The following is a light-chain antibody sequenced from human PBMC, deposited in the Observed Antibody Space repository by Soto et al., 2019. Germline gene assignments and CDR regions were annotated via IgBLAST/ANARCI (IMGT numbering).Light chain of an antibody. Sequence: QSVLTQPASVSGSLGQSITISCTGTRSDIGSRNSVSWYQHHPGKAPKLMIYDVNIRPSGVSHRFSGSKSGNAASLTISGLQAEDEADYSCASYTAASTMVFGGGPKVTVL. CDR3: ASYTAASTMV. J-gene: IGLJ2*01. CDR2: DVN. V-gene: IGLV2-14*03. CDR1: RSDIGSRNS.